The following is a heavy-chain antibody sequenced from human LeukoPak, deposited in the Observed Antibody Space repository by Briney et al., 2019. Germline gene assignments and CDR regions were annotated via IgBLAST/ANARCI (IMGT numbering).Heavy chain of an antibody. D-gene: IGHD7-27*01. J-gene: IGHJ4*02. CDR3: ARELGLYYFDY. Sequence: PGGSLRLSCAASGFTHSNYWMTWVRQAPGKGLEWVANIKPDGSEKYYVDSVKGRFTISRDNAKNSLYPQMNSLRAEDTAVYYCARELGLYYFDYWGQGTLVTVSS. CDR1: GFTHSNYW. V-gene: IGHV3-7*01. CDR2: IKPDGSEK.